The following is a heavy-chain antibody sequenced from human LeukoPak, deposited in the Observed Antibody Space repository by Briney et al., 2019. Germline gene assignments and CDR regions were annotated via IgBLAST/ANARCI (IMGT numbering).Heavy chain of an antibody. D-gene: IGHD1-26*01. J-gene: IGHJ4*02. CDR3: ARAPDSGSYYLLHYFDY. Sequence: GGSLRLSCAASGFTFSSYEMNWVRQAPGKGLEWVSYISSSGSTIYYADSVKGRFTISRDNAKNSLYLQMNSLRAEDTALYYCARAPDSGSYYLLHYFDYWGQGTLVTVSS. CDR2: ISSSGSTI. V-gene: IGHV3-48*03. CDR1: GFTFSSYE.